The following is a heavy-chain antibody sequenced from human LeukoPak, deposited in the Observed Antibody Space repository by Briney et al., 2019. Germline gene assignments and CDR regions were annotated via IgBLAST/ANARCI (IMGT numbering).Heavy chain of an antibody. CDR1: GYTFIGSY. CDR3: ASHLQEIAVAVFDY. D-gene: IGHD6-19*01. J-gene: IGHJ4*02. V-gene: IGHV1-2*02. CDR2: INPNSGGA. Sequence: ASVKVSCKASGYTFIGSYMHWMRQAPGQGLEWMGWINPNSGGANYAQKFQGRVTMTRDTSISTAYMELSSLRSDDTAVYYCASHLQEIAVAVFDYWGQGTLVTVSS.